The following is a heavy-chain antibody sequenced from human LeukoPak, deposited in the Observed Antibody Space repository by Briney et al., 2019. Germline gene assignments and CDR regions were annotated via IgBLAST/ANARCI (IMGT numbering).Heavy chain of an antibody. J-gene: IGHJ5*02. Sequence: GSLRLSCAASGFTFSSYWMHWVRQAPGKGPGWVSRINSDVSSTRYPHSVKCRFPISRDNAKNTLYLQMNSLSAEATAVYYCARDLALGNWFAPWGQGTLVTVSS. CDR2: INSDVSST. CDR3: ARDLALGNWFAP. D-gene: IGHD1-26*01. V-gene: IGHV3-74*01. CDR1: GFTFSSYW.